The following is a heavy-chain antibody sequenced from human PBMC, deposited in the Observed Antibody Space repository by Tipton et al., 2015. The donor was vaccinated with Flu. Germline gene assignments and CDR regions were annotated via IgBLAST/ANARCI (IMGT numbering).Heavy chain of an antibody. CDR2: VYSDGNT. CDR1: GFTVSNNY. D-gene: IGHD2-2*01. Sequence: SLRLSCAASGFTVSNNYMSWVRQAPGKGLELVSIVYSDGNTHYADSVSGRFIISRDNSKNTVYLQMYSLRAEDTAVYFCARYCTTTSCYASRGFDYWGQGTLVTVSS. J-gene: IGHJ4*02. CDR3: ARYCTTTSCYASRGFDY. V-gene: IGHV3-66*01.